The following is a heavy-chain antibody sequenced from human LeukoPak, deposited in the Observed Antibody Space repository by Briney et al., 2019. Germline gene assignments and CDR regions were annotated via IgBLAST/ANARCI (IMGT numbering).Heavy chain of an antibody. V-gene: IGHV3-48*03. CDR2: IRSSGSTI. CDR3: ARGGAIVATIFYYYGMDV. CDR1: GFTSSSYE. D-gene: IGHD5-12*01. Sequence: RGSLRLPSAASGFTSSSYETNWVRHAPGKGLEWVSYIRSSGSTIYYADSVKGGFTIARDNAKNSLYLQMNSLRGEETAVYYCARGGAIVATIFYYYGMDVWGQGTTVTVSS. J-gene: IGHJ6*02.